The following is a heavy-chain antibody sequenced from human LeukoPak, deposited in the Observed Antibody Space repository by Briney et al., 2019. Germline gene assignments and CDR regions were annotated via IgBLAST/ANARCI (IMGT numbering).Heavy chain of an antibody. CDR1: GFTLSSYW. V-gene: IGHV3-7*01. J-gene: IGHJ4*02. CDR3: ARDSTVRGVIIEDGDY. D-gene: IGHD3-10*01. CDR2: IKQDGNEK. Sequence: GGSLRLSCAASGFTLSSYWMSWLRQAPGKGLEWVANIKQDGNEKYYVDSVKGRFTISRDNANNALSLQMNNLRAEDTAVYYCARDSTVRGVIIEDGDYWGQGTLVTVSS.